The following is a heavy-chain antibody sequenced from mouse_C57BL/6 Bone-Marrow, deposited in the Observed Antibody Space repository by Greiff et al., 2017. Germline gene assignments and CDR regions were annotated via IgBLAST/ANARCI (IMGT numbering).Heavy chain of an antibody. D-gene: IGHD1-1*01. V-gene: IGHV14-4*01. CDR2: IDPENGDT. CDR1: GFNIKDDY. CDR3: TTDYGSSFDY. J-gene: IGHJ2*01. Sequence: VQLQQSGAELVRPGASVKLSCTASGFNIKDDYMHWVKQRPEQGLEWIGWIDPENGDTEYASKFQGKATITADTSSTTAYLQLSSLTSEDTAVYYCTTDYGSSFDYWGQGTTLTVSS.